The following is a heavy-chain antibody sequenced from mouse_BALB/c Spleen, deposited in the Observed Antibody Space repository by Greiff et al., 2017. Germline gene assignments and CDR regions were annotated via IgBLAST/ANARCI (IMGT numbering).Heavy chain of an antibody. Sequence: VQLQQSGPGLVKPSQSLSLTCTVTGYSITSDYAWNWIRQFPGNKLEWMGYISYSGSTSYNPSLKSRISITRDTSKNQFFLQLNSVTTEDTATYYCARSDYYGSSPYWGQGTTLTVSS. CDR1: GYSITSDYA. J-gene: IGHJ2*01. CDR2: ISYSGST. V-gene: IGHV3-2*02. D-gene: IGHD1-1*01. CDR3: ARSDYYGSSPY.